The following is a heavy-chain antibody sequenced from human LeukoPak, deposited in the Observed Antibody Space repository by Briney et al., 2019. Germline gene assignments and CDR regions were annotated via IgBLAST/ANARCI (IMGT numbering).Heavy chain of an antibody. CDR1: GFTVSTNY. D-gene: IGHD6-19*01. Sequence: GGSLRLSCTASGFTVSTNYMSWVRQAPGKGLEWVSVIYSGGSSTYYADSVKGRFTISRDKSKNTLYLQMNSLRAEDTAVYYCAKGVRQWLGYYFDYWGQGTLVTVSS. V-gene: IGHV3-66*01. CDR3: AKGVRQWLGYYFDY. CDR2: IYSGGSST. J-gene: IGHJ4*02.